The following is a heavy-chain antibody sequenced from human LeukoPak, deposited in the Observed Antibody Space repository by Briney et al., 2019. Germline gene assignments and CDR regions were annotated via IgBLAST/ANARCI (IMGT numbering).Heavy chain of an antibody. CDR1: GYTFTSYY. J-gene: IGHJ4*02. CDR3: ARAPVAVAGTIYFDY. V-gene: IGHV1-46*01. D-gene: IGHD6-19*01. CDR2: INPSGGST. Sequence: ASVKVSCKASGYTFTSYYMHWVRQAPGQGLEWMGIINPSGGSTSYAQKFQGRVTMTRDMSTSTVYMELSSLRSEDTAVYYCARAPVAVAGTIYFDYWGQGTLVTVSS.